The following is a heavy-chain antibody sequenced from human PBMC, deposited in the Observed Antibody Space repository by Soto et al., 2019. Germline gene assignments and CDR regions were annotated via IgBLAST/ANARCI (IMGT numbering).Heavy chain of an antibody. V-gene: IGHV1-69*02. D-gene: IGHD4-17*01. CDR3: ARVTILGWWFDP. CDR1: GGTFSSYT. Sequence: SVKVSCKASGGTFSSYTISWVRQAPGQGLEWMGRIIPILGIANYAQKFQGRVTITADKSTSTAYMELSSLRSEDTAVYYCARVTILGWWFDPWGQGTLVTVSS. CDR2: IIPILGIA. J-gene: IGHJ5*02.